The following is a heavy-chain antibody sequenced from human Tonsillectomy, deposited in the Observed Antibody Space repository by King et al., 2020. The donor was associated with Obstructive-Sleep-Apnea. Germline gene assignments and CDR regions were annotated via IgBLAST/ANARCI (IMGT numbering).Heavy chain of an antibody. V-gene: IGHV4-30-4*01. CDR3: AREYYRSGTYYGYWFDP. Sequence: QLQESGPGLVKPSKTLSLNCSVSGGSISSGDYYWSWIRQPPGKGLEWIGSIYESGSTDYNSSLKSRVTISVDTSKNQFSLKLSSVTAADTAVYYCAREYYRSGTYYGYWFDPWGQGTLVTVSS. J-gene: IGHJ5*02. D-gene: IGHD3-10*01. CDR2: IYESGST. CDR1: GGSISSGDYY.